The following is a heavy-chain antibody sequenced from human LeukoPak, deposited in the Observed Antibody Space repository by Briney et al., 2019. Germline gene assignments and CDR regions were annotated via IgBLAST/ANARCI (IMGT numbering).Heavy chain of an antibody. CDR3: ARGVRSPDSSGYSYGFNY. Sequence: SETLSLTCAVYGGSFSGYYWSWIRQPPGKGLECIGEINHSGSTNYNPSLKSRVTISVDTSKKQFPLKLSSVTAADTAVYYCARGVRSPDSSGYSYGFNYWGQGTLVTVSS. CDR2: INHSGST. J-gene: IGHJ4*02. CDR1: GGSFSGYY. V-gene: IGHV4-34*01. D-gene: IGHD5-18*01.